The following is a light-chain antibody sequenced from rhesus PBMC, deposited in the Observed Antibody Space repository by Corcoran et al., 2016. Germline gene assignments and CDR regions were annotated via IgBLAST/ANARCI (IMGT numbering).Light chain of an antibody. CDR1: QGLSSY. CDR3: LQHNSYPWP. Sequence: DIQMTQSPSSLSASVGYTVTITCRASQGLSSYLILFQQKQGNAPKLLFYAASSLESGVPTRFSGSGSGTDFTLPVSSLEPDVFAVYYYLQHNSYPWPFGQGTKVEIK. J-gene: IGKJ1*01. CDR2: AAS. V-gene: IGKV1-28*03.